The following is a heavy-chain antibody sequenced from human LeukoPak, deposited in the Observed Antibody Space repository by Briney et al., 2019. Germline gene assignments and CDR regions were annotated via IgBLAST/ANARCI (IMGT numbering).Heavy chain of an antibody. CDR1: GYTFTGYY. J-gene: IGHJ4*02. V-gene: IGHV1-2*02. D-gene: IGHD5-12*01. CDR3: ARGLGGYDFVTFDY. Sequence: GASVTVSCKASGYTFTGYYMHWVRQAPGQGLEWMGWINPNSGGTNYAQKFQGRVTMTRDTSISTAYMELSRLRSDDTAVYYCARGLGGYDFVTFDYWGQGTLVTVSS. CDR2: INPNSGGT.